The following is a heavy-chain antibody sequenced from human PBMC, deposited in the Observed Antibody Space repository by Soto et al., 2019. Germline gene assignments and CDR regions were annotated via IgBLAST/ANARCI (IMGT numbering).Heavy chain of an antibody. CDR2: ISYDGSNK. J-gene: IGHJ4*02. D-gene: IGHD5-12*01. CDR1: GFTFSSYG. V-gene: IGHV3-30*18. CDR3: AKERGWLQLLDYFDY. Sequence: SLRLSCAASGFTFSSYGMHWVRQAPGKGLEWVAVISYDGSNKYYADSVKGRFTISRDNSKNTLYLQMNSLRAEDTAVYYCAKERGWLQLLDYFDYWGQGTLVTAPQ.